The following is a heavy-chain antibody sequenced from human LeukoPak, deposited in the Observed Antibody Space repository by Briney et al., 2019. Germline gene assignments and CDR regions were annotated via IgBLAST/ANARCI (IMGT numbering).Heavy chain of an antibody. Sequence: SETLSLTCTVSGGSISSYYWSWIRRPPGKGLEWIGYIYYSGSTNYNPSLKSRVTISVDTSKNQFSLKLSSVTAADTAVYYCASFPRYYDSSGYTDYWGQGTLVTVSS. CDR1: GGSISSYY. V-gene: IGHV4-59*08. CDR2: IYYSGST. J-gene: IGHJ4*02. CDR3: ASFPRYYDSSGYTDY. D-gene: IGHD3-22*01.